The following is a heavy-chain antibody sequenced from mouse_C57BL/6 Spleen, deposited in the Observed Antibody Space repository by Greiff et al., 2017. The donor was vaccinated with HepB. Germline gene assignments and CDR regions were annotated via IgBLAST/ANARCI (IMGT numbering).Heavy chain of an antibody. J-gene: IGHJ4*01. CDR2: INPSNGGT. V-gene: IGHV1-53*01. CDR3: AVYYGRDYAMDY. D-gene: IGHD1-1*01. Sequence: VQLQQPGTELVKPGASVKLSCKASGYTFTSYWMHWVKQRPGQGLEWIGNINPSNGGTNYNQKFKGKATLTVDTSSSTAYMQLSSLTSEDSAVYYCAVYYGRDYAMDYWGQGTSVTVSS. CDR1: GYTFTSYW.